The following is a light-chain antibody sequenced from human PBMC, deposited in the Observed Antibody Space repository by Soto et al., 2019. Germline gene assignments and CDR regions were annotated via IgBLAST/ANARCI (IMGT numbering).Light chain of an antibody. Sequence: QSALTQPASVSGSPGQSMTISCTGTRSDVGGYNYVSWYQQHPGKAPKLMIYDVSNRPSGVSNRFSGSKSGTTASLTISGLQAEDEADYYCSSYTSSSTLVGFGGGTKVTVL. CDR2: DVS. CDR1: RSDVGGYNY. V-gene: IGLV2-14*01. J-gene: IGLJ2*01. CDR3: SSYTSSSTLVG.